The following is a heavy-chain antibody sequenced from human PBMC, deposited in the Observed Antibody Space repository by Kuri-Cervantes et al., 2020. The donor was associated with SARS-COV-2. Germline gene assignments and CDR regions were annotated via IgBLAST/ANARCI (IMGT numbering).Heavy chain of an antibody. CDR2: IKSNSGGT. CDR1: GYTSTGYY. D-gene: IGHD3-3*01. CDR3: ARLAPVEYYDFLSGHANYYYYGMDV. J-gene: IGHJ6*02. Sequence: ASVKVSCKASGYTSTGYYLHWVRQAPGQGLEWMGWIKSNSGGTDYAQNFQGRLTLTTDTSSDTAFMELRSLTSDDTAVYYCARLAPVEYYDFLSGHANYYYYGMDVWGHGTTVTVSS. V-gene: IGHV1-2*02.